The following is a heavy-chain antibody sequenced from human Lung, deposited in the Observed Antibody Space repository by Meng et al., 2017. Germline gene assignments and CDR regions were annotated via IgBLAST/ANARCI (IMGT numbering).Heavy chain of an antibody. CDR3: VRDENISLGKLFGDY. D-gene: IGHD2-21*01. CDR1: GYPFTAYY. V-gene: IGHV1-2*06. Sequence: QAQLVASGSEVEEPGASVKVSCKPSGYPFTAYYIHWVRQAPGQGLEWMGHIIPNSGDTLYAPKFQGRVSMTADTSIGTAYVELSGLRSDDTAIYYCVRDENISLGKLFGDYWGQGTLVTVSS. CDR2: IIPNSGDT. J-gene: IGHJ4*02.